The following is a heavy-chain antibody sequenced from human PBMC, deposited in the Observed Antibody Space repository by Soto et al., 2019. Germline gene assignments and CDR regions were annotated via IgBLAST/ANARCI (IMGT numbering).Heavy chain of an antibody. CDR3: ARLGWELLSGRRYFDY. CDR1: GYTFSDFA. V-gene: IGHV1-18*04. D-gene: IGHD1-26*01. J-gene: IGHJ4*02. CDR2: ISPYTGKT. Sequence: QVLLVQSGSEVKKPGASMKVSCQTSGYTFSDFALTWVRQVPDKGLEWLGWISPYTGKTNYAQRVHDRVALTTDTSTRTAYLELRSLTYDDTAVYYCARLGWELLSGRRYFDYWGQGTLVIVSS.